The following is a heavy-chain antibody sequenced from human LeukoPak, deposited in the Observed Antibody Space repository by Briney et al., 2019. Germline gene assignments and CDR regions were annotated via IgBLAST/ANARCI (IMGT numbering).Heavy chain of an antibody. V-gene: IGHV3-30*04. CDR3: ARARIAAAGIFDY. CDR1: GFTFSSYA. Sequence: PGGSLRLSCAASGFTFSSYAMHRVRQAPGKGLEWVAVISYDGSNKYYADSVKGRFTISRDNSKNTLYLQMNSLRAEDTAVYYCARARIAAAGIFDYWGQGTLVTVSS. CDR2: ISYDGSNK. D-gene: IGHD6-13*01. J-gene: IGHJ4*02.